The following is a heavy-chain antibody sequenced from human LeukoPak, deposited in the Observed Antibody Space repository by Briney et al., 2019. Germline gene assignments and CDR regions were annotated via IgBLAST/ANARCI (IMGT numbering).Heavy chain of an antibody. CDR1: GFTFSSYA. CDR3: AKDFSSLVLLTFDY. J-gene: IGHJ4*02. V-gene: IGHV3-23*01. Sequence: GGSLRLSCAASGFTFSSYAMSWVRQAAGKGLEWVSAISGSGGSTYYADSVKGRFTISRDNSKNTLYLQMNSLRAEDTAVYYCAKDFSSLVLLTFDYWGQGTLVTVSS. CDR2: ISGSGGST. D-gene: IGHD2-21*02.